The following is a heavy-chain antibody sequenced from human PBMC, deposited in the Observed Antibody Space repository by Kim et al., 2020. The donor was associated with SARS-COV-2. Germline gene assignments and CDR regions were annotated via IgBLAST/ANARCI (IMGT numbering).Heavy chain of an antibody. J-gene: IGHJ6*02. CDR3: AREGDFRVYGMDV. Sequence: SRKFQGRVAITRDTSAGTAYMELSSLRSEDTAVYYCAREGDFRVYGMDVWGQGTTVTVSS. V-gene: IGHV1-3*01. D-gene: IGHD3-16*01.